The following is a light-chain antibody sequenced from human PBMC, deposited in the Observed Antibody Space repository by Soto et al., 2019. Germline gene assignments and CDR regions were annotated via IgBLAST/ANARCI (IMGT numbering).Light chain of an antibody. CDR2: LNSDGSH. V-gene: IGLV4-69*01. CDR1: SGHSSYV. CDR3: QTWASGIRV. J-gene: IGLJ3*02. Sequence: QPVLTQSPSASASLGASVKLTCTLSSGHSSYVIAWHQQQPERSPRYLMTLNSDGSHSKGDGIPDRFSGSSYGAERSLTISGLQSEDEADYYCQTWASGIRVFGGGTKVTVL.